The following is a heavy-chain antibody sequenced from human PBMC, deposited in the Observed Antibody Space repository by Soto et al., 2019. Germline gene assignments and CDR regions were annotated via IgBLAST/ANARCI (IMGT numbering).Heavy chain of an antibody. Sequence: QVQVVESGGGVVQPGRSLRLSCAASGIAFSSYGMQWVRQAPGKGLEWVGVISNDGSNQYYTDSVKGRFTISRDNSKNTVSLQMSSLRDEDTAVYYCASAFLAGAGGDVWGQGTLVIVSS. V-gene: IGHV3-30-3*01. J-gene: IGHJ4*02. D-gene: IGHD6-19*01. CDR2: ISNDGSNQ. CDR3: ASAFLAGAGGDV. CDR1: GIAFSSYG.